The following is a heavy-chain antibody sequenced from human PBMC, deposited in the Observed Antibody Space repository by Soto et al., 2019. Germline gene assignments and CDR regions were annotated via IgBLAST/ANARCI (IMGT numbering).Heavy chain of an antibody. CDR3: AGGGDSNYHYYAYGMDV. J-gene: IGHJ6*02. D-gene: IGHD4-4*01. CDR1: GGSISSSNW. V-gene: IGHV4-4*02. CDR2: IYHSVST. Sequence: SETLSLTCAVSGGSISSSNWWGWVRQPPGKGLEWIGEIYHSVSTNYNPSLKSRVTISVDKSKNQFSLKLSSVTAADTAVYYCAGGGDSNYHYYAYGMDVWGQGTAVPVSS.